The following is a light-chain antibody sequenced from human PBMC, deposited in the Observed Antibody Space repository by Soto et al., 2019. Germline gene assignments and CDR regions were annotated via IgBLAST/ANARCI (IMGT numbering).Light chain of an antibody. CDR2: GAS. CDR1: QSVASH. V-gene: IGKV3-15*01. CDR3: HQYNDWPSIT. Sequence: EIVMRQSPATLSLSPGESATLSCRASQSVASHLAWYQQKPGQAPRLLIFGASVRATGIPARFSGSGSGTEFVLTIDSLQSEDFAVYYCHQYNDWPSITFGQGTRLEIK. J-gene: IGKJ5*01.